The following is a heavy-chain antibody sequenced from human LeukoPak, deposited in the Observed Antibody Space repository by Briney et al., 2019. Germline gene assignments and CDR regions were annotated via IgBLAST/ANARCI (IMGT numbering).Heavy chain of an antibody. CDR2: ISDTGATT. D-gene: IGHD2-8*01. J-gene: IGHJ4*02. CDR3: AKDTSIGRYCTNGVCSPFDY. CDR1: GFTFSSYA. V-gene: IGHV3-23*01. Sequence: GSLLLSCACSGFTFSSYAMSWVRQAPGKGLEWVSAISDTGATTYDADSVKGRFTISRDNSRSTLYLQMNSLRAEDTALYYCAKDTSIGRYCTNGVCSPFDYWGQGTLVTVSS.